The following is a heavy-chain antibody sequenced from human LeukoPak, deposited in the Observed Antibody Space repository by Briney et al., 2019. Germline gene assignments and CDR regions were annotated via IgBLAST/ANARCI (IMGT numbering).Heavy chain of an antibody. V-gene: IGHV3-49*04. CDR3: SRDLSCGY. CDR2: IRRKASGGTT. J-gene: IGHJ4*02. CDR1: GFNFGDSD. D-gene: IGHD2/OR15-2a*01. Sequence: GGSLRLSCATSGFNFGDSDMTWVRQAPGKGLEWVGFIRRKASGGTTYYAESVRGRFTISRDDSQSIAYLQMNSLRSEDTAMYYCSRDLSCGYWGQGTLVTVSS.